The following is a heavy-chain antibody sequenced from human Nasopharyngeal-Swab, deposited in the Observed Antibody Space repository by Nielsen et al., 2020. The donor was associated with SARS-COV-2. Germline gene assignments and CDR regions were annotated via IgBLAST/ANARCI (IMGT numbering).Heavy chain of an antibody. V-gene: IGHV3-13*01. CDR1: GFTFSSYD. CDR2: IGTAGDT. D-gene: IGHD6-19*01. J-gene: IGHJ4*02. Sequence: GESLKISCAASGFTFSSYDMHWVRQATGKGLEWVSAIGTAGDTYYPGSVKGRFTIPRENAKHSLYLQMKRLRAGDTAVYYCARGTAVAGILYYFDYWGQGTLVTVSS. CDR3: ARGTAVAGILYYFDY.